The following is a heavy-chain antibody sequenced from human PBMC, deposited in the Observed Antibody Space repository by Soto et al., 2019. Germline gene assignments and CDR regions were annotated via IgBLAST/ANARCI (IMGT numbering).Heavy chain of an antibody. CDR3: ARDAFNYDSTGYHSDY. CDR1: GFTFSSYS. Sequence: EVHLVESGGGLVQPGGSLRLSCAASGFTFSSYSMNWVRQAPGKGLEWVSYISSSGTTVYYADSVKGRFTISRDNAKTSLSLQMYILRDDDTAVYYCARDAFNYDSTGYHSDYWGQGTRVTVSS. D-gene: IGHD3-22*01. V-gene: IGHV3-48*02. CDR2: ISSSGTTV. J-gene: IGHJ4*02.